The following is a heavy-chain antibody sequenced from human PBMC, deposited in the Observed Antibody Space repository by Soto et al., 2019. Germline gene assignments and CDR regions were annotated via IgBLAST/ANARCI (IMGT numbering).Heavy chain of an antibody. Sequence: QVPLVQSGAEMKKPGSSVKVSCQSSGGTFNTYAMNWVRQAPGQGPEWMGDISPMFGAANYAPKFQGRVTITADESTGTSYMQLSSLTSEDTALFFCAREVQVHTPAFVYWGQGTLVTFSS. J-gene: IGHJ4*02. CDR2: ISPMFGAA. CDR3: AREVQVHTPAFVY. CDR1: GGTFNTYA. D-gene: IGHD3-10*01. V-gene: IGHV1-69*19.